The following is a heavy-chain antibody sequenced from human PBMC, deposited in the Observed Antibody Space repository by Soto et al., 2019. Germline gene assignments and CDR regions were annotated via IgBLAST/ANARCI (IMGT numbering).Heavy chain of an antibody. CDR1: GFTVSNAW. D-gene: IGHD2-2*01. CDR3: TSLLIVVVPAAPKKFDY. J-gene: IGHJ4*02. CDR2: IKSKTDGGTT. Sequence: GGSLRLSCAASGFTVSNAWMNWVRQAPGKGLEWVGRIKSKTDGGTTDYAAPVKGRFTISRDDSKNTLYLQMNSLKTEDTAVYDCTSLLIVVVPAAPKKFDYWGQGTLVTVSS. V-gene: IGHV3-15*07.